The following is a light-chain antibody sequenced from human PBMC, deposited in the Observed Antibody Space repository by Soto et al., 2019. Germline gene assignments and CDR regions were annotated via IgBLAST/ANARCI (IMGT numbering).Light chain of an antibody. J-gene: IGKJ4*01. CDR3: QQYDNLPLT. CDR1: QDISNY. V-gene: IGKV1-33*01. CDR2: DAS. Sequence: DIQMTQSPSSLSAFVGDRVTITCQASQDISNYLNWYQQKPGKAPKLLIYDASNLQTGVPSRFSGSGSGTDVTFIISSLQPEDIATYYCQQYDNLPLTFGGGTKVEIK.